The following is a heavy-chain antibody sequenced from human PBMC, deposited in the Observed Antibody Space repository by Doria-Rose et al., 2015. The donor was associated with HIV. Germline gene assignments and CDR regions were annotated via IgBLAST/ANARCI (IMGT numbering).Heavy chain of an antibody. J-gene: IGHJ4*02. D-gene: IGHD6-13*01. CDR2: MFSDDAR. V-gene: IGHV2-26*01. Sequence: QESGPVLVKPTETLTLTCTVSGVSLSSPGMGVSWIRQSPGKALEWLANMFSDDARSYKASLKSRLTISRGTSKSQVFLTMTDMDPVDTATYYCARIKSSRWYHKYYFDFWGQGTLVIVSA. CDR3: ARIKSSRWYHKYYFDF. CDR1: GVSLSSPGMG.